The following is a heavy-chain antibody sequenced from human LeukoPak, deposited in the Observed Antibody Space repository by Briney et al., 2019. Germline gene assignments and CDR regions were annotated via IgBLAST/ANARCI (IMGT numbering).Heavy chain of an antibody. CDR2: ISRSGTTI. J-gene: IGHJ4*02. V-gene: IGHV3-48*03. CDR1: GFTFSSYE. CDR3: AREMHGDDDY. Sequence: HPGGSLRLSCAVSGFTFSSYEMNWVRQAPGKGLEWVSYISRSGTTIYYADSVKGRFTISRDNAKNSLYLQMNSLRAEDTAVYYCAREMHGDDDYWGQGTLVTVCS. D-gene: IGHD4-17*01.